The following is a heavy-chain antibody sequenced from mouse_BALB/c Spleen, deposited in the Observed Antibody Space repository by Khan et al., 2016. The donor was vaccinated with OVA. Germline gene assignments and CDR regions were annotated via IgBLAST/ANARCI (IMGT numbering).Heavy chain of an antibody. V-gene: IGHV9-3-1*01. CDR3: ARPPYFSYVMVF. CDR2: INTYTGEP. J-gene: IGHJ4*01. CDR1: GYTFTNYG. Sequence: QIQLVQSGPELKKPGETVKISCKASGYTFTNYGMNWVKQAPGKGLKWMGWINTYTGEPTYADDFKGRFAFSLETSASNVYLQIKNLKNENTAKYVCARPPYFSYVMVFWGQGTSITVSS. D-gene: IGHD2-10*01.